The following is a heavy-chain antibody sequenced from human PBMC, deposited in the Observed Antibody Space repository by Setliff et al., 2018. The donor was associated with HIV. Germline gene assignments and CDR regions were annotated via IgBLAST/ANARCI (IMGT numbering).Heavy chain of an antibody. CDR2: MNPAGSEK. Sequence: HPVGSLRLSCAVSGFTFSNFFMYWVRQAPGKGLEWVANMNPAGSEKNYVDSVKGRFTISRDNAKNSLYLQMSSLRAEDTAVYYCAAVPWGHSSLIMDRWGQGTPVTVSS. CDR3: AAVPWGHSSLIMDR. CDR1: GFTFSNFF. V-gene: IGHV3-7*01. J-gene: IGHJ5*02. D-gene: IGHD3-16*01.